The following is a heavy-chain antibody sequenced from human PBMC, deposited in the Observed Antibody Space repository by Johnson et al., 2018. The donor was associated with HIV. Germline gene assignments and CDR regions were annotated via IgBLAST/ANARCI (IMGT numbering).Heavy chain of an antibody. CDR2: ISGSVSTI. CDR1: GFTFSDYY. V-gene: IGHV3-11*01. J-gene: IGHJ3*02. D-gene: IGHD3-3*01. Sequence: QVQLVESGGGLVKPGGSLRLSCAASGFTFSDYYMSWIRQAPGKGLEWVSYISGSVSTIYYADSVKGRFTISRDNAKNSLYLQMNSLRAEDTALYYCARDRDYDFWSRDAFDIWGQGTMVTVSS. CDR3: ARDRDYDFWSRDAFDI.